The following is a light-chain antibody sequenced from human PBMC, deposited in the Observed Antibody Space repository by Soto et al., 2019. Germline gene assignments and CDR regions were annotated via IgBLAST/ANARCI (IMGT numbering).Light chain of an antibody. V-gene: IGKV3-20*01. CDR3: QQYGTSPT. Sequence: ESVLTQSPGTLSLSPGERGTLSCRASQSISSNYLAWYQQNPGQPPRLLIYGASNRAPGIPDRFSGSGSGTDFTLIVSRLEPEDFAVYYCQQYGTSPTFGQGTKVDIK. CDR2: GAS. J-gene: IGKJ1*01. CDR1: QSISSNY.